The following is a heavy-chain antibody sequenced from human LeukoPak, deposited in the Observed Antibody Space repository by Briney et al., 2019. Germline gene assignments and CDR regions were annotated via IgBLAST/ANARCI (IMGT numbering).Heavy chain of an antibody. Sequence: SETLSLTCADSGYSISSGYYWGWFRQPPGKGREWIGSIFHSGSTYYNPSLKSRVNMSVDTSKTQISLNLSSVTAADTAVYFCASASGSYGSGSYYYYGMDVWGKGTKVTVSS. CDR1: GYSISSGYY. J-gene: IGHJ6*04. CDR2: IFHSGST. D-gene: IGHD3-10*01. CDR3: ASASGSYGSGSYYYYGMDV. V-gene: IGHV4-38-2*01.